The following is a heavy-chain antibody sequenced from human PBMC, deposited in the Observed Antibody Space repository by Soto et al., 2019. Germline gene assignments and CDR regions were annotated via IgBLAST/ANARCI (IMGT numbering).Heavy chain of an antibody. J-gene: IGHJ6*02. CDR2: ISAYNGNT. CDR1: GYTFTSYG. Sequence: ASVKVSCKASGYTFTSYGISWVRQAPAQGLEWMGWISAYNGNTNYAQKLQGRVTMTTDTSTSTAYMELRSLRSDDTAVYYCARDMTGSIPTRGYYYGMDVWGQGTTVTVSS. CDR3: ARDMTGSIPTRGYYYGMDV. V-gene: IGHV1-18*01. D-gene: IGHD1-1*01.